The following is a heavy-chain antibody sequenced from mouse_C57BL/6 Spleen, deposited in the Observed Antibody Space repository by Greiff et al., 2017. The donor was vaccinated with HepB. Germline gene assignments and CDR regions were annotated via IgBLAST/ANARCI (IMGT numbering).Heavy chain of an antibody. CDR1: GYAFSSYW. J-gene: IGHJ3*01. CDR2: IYPGDGDT. V-gene: IGHV1-80*01. Sequence: QVQLKESGAELVKPGASVKISCKASGYAFSSYWMNWVKQRPGKGLEWIGQIYPGDGDTNYNGKFKGKATLTADKSSSTAYMQLSSLTSEDSAVYFCARGEVLYYGTLAWFAYWGQGTLVTVSA. CDR3: ARGEVLYYGTLAWFAY. D-gene: IGHD1-1*01.